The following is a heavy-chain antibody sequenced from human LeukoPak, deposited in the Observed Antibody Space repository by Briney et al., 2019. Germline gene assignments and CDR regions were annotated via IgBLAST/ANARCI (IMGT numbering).Heavy chain of an antibody. V-gene: IGHV3-74*01. Sequence: GGSLRLSCAASGFTFNEFWMFWVRQVRGKGRMWVSRINGVGTATTYADTVKGRFTVSRDNAEKSVYLHMSSLRAEDTAMYYCAREGDSSGSLGDYWGQGILVTVSS. D-gene: IGHD6-19*01. J-gene: IGHJ4*02. CDR1: GFTFNEFW. CDR3: AREGDSSGSLGDY. CDR2: INGVGTAT.